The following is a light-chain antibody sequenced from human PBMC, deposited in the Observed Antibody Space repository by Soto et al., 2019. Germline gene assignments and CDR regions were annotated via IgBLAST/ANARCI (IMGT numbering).Light chain of an antibody. Sequence: EIVLTQSPATLSLSPGERATLSCRASQSVSSSYLAWYQQKPGQAPRLLIYGASSRATGIPDRFSGSGSGTDFTLTISRLEPEDFATYYCLQDYTYPWTFGQGTKVDIK. CDR2: GAS. CDR1: QSVSSSY. J-gene: IGKJ1*01. V-gene: IGKV3-20*02. CDR3: LQDYTYPWT.